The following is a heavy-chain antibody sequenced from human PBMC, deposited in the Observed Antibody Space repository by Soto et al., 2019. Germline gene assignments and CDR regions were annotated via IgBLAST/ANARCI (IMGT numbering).Heavy chain of an antibody. CDR1: GFTFSSYA. CDR2: ISSNGGST. D-gene: IGHD7-27*01. J-gene: IGHJ1*01. Sequence: GGSLRLSCSASGFTFSSYAMHWVRQAPGKGLEYVSAISSNGGSTYYADSVKGRFTISRDNSKNTLYLQMSSLRAEDTAVYYFGKETLGPRGGYFQPLGPGTLVTVSS. V-gene: IGHV3-64D*06. CDR3: GKETLGPRGGYFQP.